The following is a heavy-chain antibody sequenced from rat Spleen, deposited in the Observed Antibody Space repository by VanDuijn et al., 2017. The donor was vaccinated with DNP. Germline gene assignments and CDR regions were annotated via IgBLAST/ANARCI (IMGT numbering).Heavy chain of an antibody. J-gene: IGHJ1*01. CDR3: ARGVYGSYDYWYFDF. CDR1: GYSITSNY. CDR2: INYSGST. Sequence: EVQLQESGSGLVKPSQSLSLTCSVTGYSITSNYWGWIRKFPGNKMEWIGHINYSGSTNYNPSLKIRISITRDTSKNQFFLQLNSVTTEDTATYYCARGVYGSYDYWYFDFWGPGTMVTVSS. V-gene: IGHV3-1*01. D-gene: IGHD1-8*01.